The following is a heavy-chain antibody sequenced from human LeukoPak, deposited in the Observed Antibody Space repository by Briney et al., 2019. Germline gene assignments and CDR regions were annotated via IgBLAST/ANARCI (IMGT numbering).Heavy chain of an antibody. D-gene: IGHD3-22*01. CDR2: IYSGGNT. CDR1: GFTVSSNS. V-gene: IGHV3-53*01. CDR3: AKATNDPSGYHIDY. Sequence: GSLRLSCTVSGFTVSSNSWSWVRQAPGKGLEWVSFIYSGGNTHYSDSVKGRFTLSRDNSKNTLYLQMNSLRAEDTAVYYCAKATNDPSGYHIDYWGQGTLVTVSS. J-gene: IGHJ4*02.